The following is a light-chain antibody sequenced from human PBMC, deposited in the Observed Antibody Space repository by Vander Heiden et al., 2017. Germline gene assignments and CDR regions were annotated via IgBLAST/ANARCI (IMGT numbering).Light chain of an antibody. CDR1: RLGKRY. V-gene: IGLV3-1*01. Sequence: SYELTQPPSLSVSPRRTARITCSVDRLGKRYVSWYQRKPGQSPVLVVFRDKRRPSGVPERFSASSSATTATLTVSGTQAVDDADYYCQAWDSTTGVVFGAGTKLTVL. CDR3: QAWDSTTGVV. CDR2: RDK. J-gene: IGLJ3*02.